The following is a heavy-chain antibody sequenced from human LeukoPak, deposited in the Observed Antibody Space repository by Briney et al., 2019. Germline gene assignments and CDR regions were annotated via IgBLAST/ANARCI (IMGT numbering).Heavy chain of an antibody. D-gene: IGHD2-2*01. CDR3: ARVPSGCYACDFDY. CDR1: RFTFSSYA. CDR2: LGGTSGNT. Sequence: PGGSLRLSCVASRFTFSSYAMSWVRQPPGKGLEWGSSLGGTSGNTYYADSVKGRFSISRDNSQNTLYLQMNTLRAEDTALYYCARVPSGCYACDFDYWGQGTLVTVPS. J-gene: IGHJ4*02. V-gene: IGHV3-23*01.